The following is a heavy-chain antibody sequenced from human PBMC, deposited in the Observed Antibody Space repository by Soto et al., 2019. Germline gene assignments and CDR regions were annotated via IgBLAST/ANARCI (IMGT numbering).Heavy chain of an antibody. CDR1: GYTFTSYG. J-gene: IGHJ4*02. D-gene: IGHD3-10*01. CDR3: ASSYGSGYRAFDY. Sequence: GASVKVSCKASGYTFTSYGISWVRQAPGQGLEWMGRVNPIVSMSNYAQKFQGRVTMTADKSTSTAYMELSSLRSEDTAIYYCASSYGSGYRAFDYWGQGALVTAPQ. CDR2: VNPIVSMS. V-gene: IGHV1-69*04.